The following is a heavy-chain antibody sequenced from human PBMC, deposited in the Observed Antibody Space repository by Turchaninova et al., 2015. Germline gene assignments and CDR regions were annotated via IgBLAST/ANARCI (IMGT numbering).Heavy chain of an antibody. CDR3: ATDQEARDAFXX. CDR2: VDPEGGET. J-gene: IGHJ3*02. Sequence: EVQLVQSGAEVKKPGATVKISCKVSGYTFTDYYMHGVQQAPGKGLEWMGIVDPEGGETKYAEKSXXRVXXXAETSTDTXXMEXXXRRSEDTAXXYCATDQEARDAFXXWGQGXMVTVSS. CDR1: GYTFTDYY. V-gene: IGHV1-69-2*01.